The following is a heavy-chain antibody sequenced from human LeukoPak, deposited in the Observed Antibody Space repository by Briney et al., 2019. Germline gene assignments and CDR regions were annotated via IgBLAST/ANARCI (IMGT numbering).Heavy chain of an antibody. D-gene: IGHD4-17*01. CDR3: AKPHPPRYYGDHNYFDY. Sequence: GGSLRLSCAASGFAFSSYGMHWVRQAPGKGLEWVAFIRYDGSNKYYADSVKGRFTISRDNSKNTLYPQMNSLRAEDTAVYYCAKPHPPRYYGDHNYFDYWGQGTLVTVSS. V-gene: IGHV3-30*02. CDR2: IRYDGSNK. J-gene: IGHJ4*02. CDR1: GFAFSSYG.